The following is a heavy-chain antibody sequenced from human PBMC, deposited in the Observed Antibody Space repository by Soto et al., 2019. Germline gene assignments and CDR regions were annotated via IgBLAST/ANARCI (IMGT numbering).Heavy chain of an antibody. CDR2: IIPIFGRA. CDR1: GGTFTNYV. J-gene: IGHJ4*02. D-gene: IGHD5-18*01. Sequence: QVQLVQSGAEVKKPGSSVKVSCKASGGTFTNYVINWVRQAPGQGLEWMGGIIPIFGRADYAQKFQGRVTMTADESTRTAYMELSSLTSEDTAVYYCARALRGYSYGYVDWGQGTLVTVSS. CDR3: ARALRGYSYGYVD. V-gene: IGHV1-69*01.